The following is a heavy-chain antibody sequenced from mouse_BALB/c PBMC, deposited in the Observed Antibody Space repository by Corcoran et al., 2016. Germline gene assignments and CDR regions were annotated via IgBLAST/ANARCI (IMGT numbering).Heavy chain of an antibody. CDR2: INPYNGAT. D-gene: IGHD1-1*01. CDR1: GYSFTGYY. V-gene: IGHV1-26*01. CDR3: ERVALLRYFDY. Sequence: EVQLQQSGPELVKPGASVKISCKASGYSFTGYYMHWVKQSHVKSLEWIGRINPYNGATSYNQNFKDKSSLTVDKSSSTAYMELHSLTSEDSAVYYCERVALLRYFDYWGQGTTLTVSS. J-gene: IGHJ2*01.